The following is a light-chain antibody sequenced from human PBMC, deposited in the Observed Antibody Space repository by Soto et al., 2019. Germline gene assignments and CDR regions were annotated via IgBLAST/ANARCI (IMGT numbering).Light chain of an antibody. CDR1: SSDVGGYNY. V-gene: IGLV2-14*01. J-gene: IGLJ1*01. CDR3: SSYTRGSIYV. CDR2: DVS. Sequence: QSVLTQPASVSGSPGQSITISCTGTSSDVGGYNYVSWYQQHPGKAPKLMIYDVSNRPSGVSNRFSGSKSGNTATLTISGLQAEDEAVYYCSSYTRGSIYVFETGT.